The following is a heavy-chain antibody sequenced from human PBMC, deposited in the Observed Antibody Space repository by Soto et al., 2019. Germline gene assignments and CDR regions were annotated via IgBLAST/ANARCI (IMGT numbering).Heavy chain of an antibody. J-gene: IGHJ4*02. CDR2: ISGSGGST. CDR1: GFTFSSYA. V-gene: IGHV3-23*01. Sequence: GGSLRLSCAASGFTFSSYAMSWVRQAPGKGLEWVSAISGSGGSTNYADSVKGRFTISRDNSKNTLYLQMNSLGAEDTAVYYCAKDQYYYDSSGYYPIDYWGQGTLVTVSS. D-gene: IGHD3-22*01. CDR3: AKDQYYYDSSGYYPIDY.